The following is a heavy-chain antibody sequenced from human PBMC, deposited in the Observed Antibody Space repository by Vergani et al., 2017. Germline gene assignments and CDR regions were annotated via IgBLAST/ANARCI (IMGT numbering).Heavy chain of an antibody. CDR3: ARDWTNGGSRDMDV. Sequence: QVQLVESGGGVVQPGRSLRLSCAASGFTFNQYGMHWVRQAPGKGLEWVAVTWYDGNNKQYADSVKGRFTISRDNSKSTMYLQMNSLRDEDTGVYYCARDWTNGGSRDMDVWGKGTTVIVSS. CDR1: GFTFNQYG. D-gene: IGHD4-23*01. J-gene: IGHJ6*03. CDR2: TWYDGNNK. V-gene: IGHV3-33*01.